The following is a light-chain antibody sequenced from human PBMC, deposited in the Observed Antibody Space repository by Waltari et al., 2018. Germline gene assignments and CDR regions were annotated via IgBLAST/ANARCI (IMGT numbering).Light chain of an antibody. CDR1: KLGDTY. J-gene: IGLJ2*01. CDR2: QDT. Sequence: SYEVTQPPSVSVSPGQTATITCSGDKLGDTYACWYQQKPGQSPVLVIYQDTERPSGIPERCSGSNSGNTATLTISGTQAMDEADYYCQAWDSSTGVVFGGGTRLTVL. CDR3: QAWDSSTGVV. V-gene: IGLV3-1*01.